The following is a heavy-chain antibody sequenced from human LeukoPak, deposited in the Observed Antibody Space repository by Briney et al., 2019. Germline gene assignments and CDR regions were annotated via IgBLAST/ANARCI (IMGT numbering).Heavy chain of an antibody. Sequence: SQTLSLTCTVSGGSISSGDYYWGWIRQPPGKGLEWIGYIYYSGSTYYNPSLKSRVTISVDTSKNQFSLKLSSVTAADTAVYYCAREVYYYGSGSYYNAFDIWGQGTMVTVSS. J-gene: IGHJ3*02. V-gene: IGHV4-30-4*01. D-gene: IGHD3-10*01. CDR3: AREVYYYGSGSYYNAFDI. CDR1: GGSISSGDYY. CDR2: IYYSGST.